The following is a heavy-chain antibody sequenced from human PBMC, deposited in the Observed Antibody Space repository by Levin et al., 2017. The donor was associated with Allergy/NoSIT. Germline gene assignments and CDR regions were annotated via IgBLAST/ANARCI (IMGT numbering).Heavy chain of an antibody. J-gene: IGHJ4*02. CDR2: IYSSGSA. V-gene: IGHV4-61*02. CDR3: ARAEVGSEH. Sequence: SQTLSLTCQVSGGSISSGSYYWSWIRQPAAKGLEWIGRIYSSGSANYNPSLKSRVTISVDTSKNQFPLKLSSVTAADTAVYYCARAEVGSEHWGQGTLVTVSS. CDR1: GGSISSGSYY. D-gene: IGHD3-10*01.